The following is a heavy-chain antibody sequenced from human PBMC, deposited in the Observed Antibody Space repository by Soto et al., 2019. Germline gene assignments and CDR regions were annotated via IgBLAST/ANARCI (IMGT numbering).Heavy chain of an antibody. CDR2: INHSGST. V-gene: IGHV4-34*01. D-gene: IGHD6-13*01. J-gene: IGHJ6*02. Sequence: PSETLSLTCAVYGGSFSGYYWSWIRQPPGKGLEWIGEINHSGSTNYNPSLKSRVTISVDTSKNQFSLKLSSVTAADTAVYYCARGPVSSSWYDFHYYYGMDVWGQGTTVTVSS. CDR3: ARGPVSSSWYDFHYYYGMDV. CDR1: GGSFSGYY.